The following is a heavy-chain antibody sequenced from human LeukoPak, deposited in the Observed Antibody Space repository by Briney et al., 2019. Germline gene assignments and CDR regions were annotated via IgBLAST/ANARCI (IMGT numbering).Heavy chain of an antibody. Sequence: PGGSLRLSCAASGFTFSSYSMNWVRQAPGKGLEWVSSISSSSSYIYYADSVKGRFTISRDNAKNSLYLQMNSLRAEDTAVYYCARSHPSGWYFDYWGQGTLVTVSS. CDR2: ISSSSSYI. V-gene: IGHV3-21*01. CDR3: ARSHPSGWYFDY. D-gene: IGHD6-19*01. CDR1: GFTFSSYS. J-gene: IGHJ4*02.